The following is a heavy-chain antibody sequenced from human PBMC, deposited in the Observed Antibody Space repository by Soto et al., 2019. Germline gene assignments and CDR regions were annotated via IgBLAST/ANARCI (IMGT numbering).Heavy chain of an antibody. J-gene: IGHJ5*02. CDR2: IYYSGST. CDR3: ARDREYCSGGSCYPGFDP. CDR1: GGSISSYY. Sequence: SETLSLTCTVSGGSISSYYWSWIRQPPGKGLEWIGYIYYSGSTNYNPSLKSRVTISVDTSKNQFSLKLSSVTAADTAVYYCARDREYCSGGSCYPGFDPWGQGTLVTVSS. D-gene: IGHD2-15*01. V-gene: IGHV4-59*01.